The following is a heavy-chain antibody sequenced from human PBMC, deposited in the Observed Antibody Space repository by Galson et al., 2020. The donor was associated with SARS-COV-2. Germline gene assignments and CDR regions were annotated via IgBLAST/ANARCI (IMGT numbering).Heavy chain of an antibody. V-gene: IGHV3-23*03. CDR2: TIYSGGKT. Sequence: GGSLRLSCVGSGFTFKNYAMSWLRQAPGKGPEWVATIYSGGKTEYADSAQGRFIISRDDSSNAVFLTMNRLTSEDSAVYHCAKDPRSDWTPRYFQPWGQGTLVLVSS. CDR3: AKDPRSDWTPRYFQP. D-gene: IGHD2-21*02. J-gene: IGHJ1*01. CDR1: GFTFKNYA.